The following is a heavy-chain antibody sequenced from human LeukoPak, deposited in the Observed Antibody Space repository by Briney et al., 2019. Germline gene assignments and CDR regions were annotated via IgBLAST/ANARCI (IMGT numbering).Heavy chain of an antibody. J-gene: IGHJ5*02. D-gene: IGHD3-22*01. Sequence: SETLSLTCTVSGGSISSYYWSWIRQPPGKGLEWIGYIYYSGSTNYIPSLKSRVTISVDTSKNQFSLKLSSVTAADTAVYYCARDLTADSSGYYYSSRWFDPWGQGTLVTVSS. CDR3: ARDLTADSSGYYYSSRWFDP. V-gene: IGHV4-59*01. CDR1: GGSISSYY. CDR2: IYYSGST.